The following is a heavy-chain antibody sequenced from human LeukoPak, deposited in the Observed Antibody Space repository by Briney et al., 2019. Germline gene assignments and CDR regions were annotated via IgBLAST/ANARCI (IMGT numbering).Heavy chain of an antibody. CDR3: ARGSGIAARYYYYGMDV. V-gene: IGHV3-30*04. Sequence: PGRSLRLSCAASGFTFSSYAMHWVRQAPGKGLEWVAVISYDGSNKYYADSVKGRFTISRDNSKNTLYLQMNSLRAEDTAVYYCARGSGIAARYYYYGMDVWGQGTTVTVSS. D-gene: IGHD6-6*01. CDR1: GFTFSSYA. J-gene: IGHJ6*02. CDR2: ISYDGSNK.